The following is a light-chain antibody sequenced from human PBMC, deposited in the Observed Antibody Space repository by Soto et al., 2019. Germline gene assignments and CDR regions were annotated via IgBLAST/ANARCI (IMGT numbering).Light chain of an antibody. V-gene: IGKV3-15*01. CDR1: QSVSSN. CDR2: GAS. CDR3: QQYNNWPHWT. J-gene: IGKJ1*01. Sequence: EIVMTQSPATLSMSSGERATLSCRASQSVSSNLAWYQQKPGQAPRLLIYGASTRATGIPARFSGSGSGTEFTLTISSLQSEDFAVYYCQQYNNWPHWTFGQGTKVEIK.